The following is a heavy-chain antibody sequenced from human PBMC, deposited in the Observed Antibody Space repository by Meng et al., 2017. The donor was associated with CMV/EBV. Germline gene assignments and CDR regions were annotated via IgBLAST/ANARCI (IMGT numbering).Heavy chain of an antibody. D-gene: IGHD3-3*01. CDR2: IYYSGST. CDR3: ARDNRRGGVDY. V-gene: IGHV4-30-4*08. CDR1: GGSISSGDYY. J-gene: IGHJ4*02. Sequence: QVQLQAAGPGLVNPSRTLSRTCTVSGGSISSGDYYWSWLRQPPGKGLEWIGYIYYSGSTYYNPSLKSRVTISVDTSKNQFSLKLSSVTAADTAVYYCARDNRRGGVDYWGQGTLVTVSS.